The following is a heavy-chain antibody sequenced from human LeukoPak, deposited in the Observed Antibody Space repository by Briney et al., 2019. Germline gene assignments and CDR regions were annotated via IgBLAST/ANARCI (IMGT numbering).Heavy chain of an antibody. CDR3: ARDPGYSSFDY. J-gene: IGHJ4*02. Sequence: PGGSLRLSCGVSGFTFGRSWMSWVRQTPAKGLEFVANIKEDGNVRNYVDSVQGRFTISRDNAKNSLYLHMNGLRAEDTAVYYCARDPGYSSFDYWGQGTLVTVSS. CDR2: IKEDGNVR. D-gene: IGHD6-13*01. CDR1: GFTFGRSW. V-gene: IGHV3-7*01.